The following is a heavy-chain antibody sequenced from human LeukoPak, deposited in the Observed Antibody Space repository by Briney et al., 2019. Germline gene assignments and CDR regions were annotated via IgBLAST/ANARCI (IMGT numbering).Heavy chain of an antibody. J-gene: IGHJ5*02. Sequence: GASVKVSCKASGYTFTSYGISWVRQAPGQGLEWMGWISAYNGNTNYAQKLQGRVTMTTDTSTSTAYMELRSLRSDDTAVYYCARGDYYYDSSGYNHRADPWGQGTLVTVSS. CDR1: GYTFTSYG. CDR2: ISAYNGNT. D-gene: IGHD3-22*01. V-gene: IGHV1-18*01. CDR3: ARGDYYYDSSGYNHRADP.